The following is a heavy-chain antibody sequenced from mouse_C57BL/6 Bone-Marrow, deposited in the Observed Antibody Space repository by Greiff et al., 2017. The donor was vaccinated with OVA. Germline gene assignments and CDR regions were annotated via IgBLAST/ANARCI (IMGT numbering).Heavy chain of an antibody. CDR1: GYTFTSYD. Sequence: VMLVESGPELVKPGASVKLSCKASGYTFTSYDINWVKQRPGQGLEWIGWIYPRDGSTKYNEKVKGKATLTVDTSSSTTYMELHSLTSEDSAVYFCARKGSQAWFAYWGQGTLVTVSA. CDR2: IYPRDGST. J-gene: IGHJ3*01. CDR3: ARKGSQAWFAY. V-gene: IGHV1-85*01.